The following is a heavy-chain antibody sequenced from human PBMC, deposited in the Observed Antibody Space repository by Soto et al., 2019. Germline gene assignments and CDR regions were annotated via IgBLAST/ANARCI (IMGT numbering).Heavy chain of an antibody. CDR1: GGSFSGYY. D-gene: IGHD6-13*01. CDR2: INHSGST. Sequence: SETLSLTCAVYGGSFSGYYWSWIRQPPGKGLEWIGEINHSGSTNYNPSLKSRVTISVDTSKNQFSLKLSSVTAADTAVYYCASRNSSSWYGRRDYWGQGTLVTVSS. J-gene: IGHJ4*02. V-gene: IGHV4-34*01. CDR3: ASRNSSSWYGRRDY.